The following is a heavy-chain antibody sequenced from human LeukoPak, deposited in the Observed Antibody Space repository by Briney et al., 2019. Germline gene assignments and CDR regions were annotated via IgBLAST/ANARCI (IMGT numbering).Heavy chain of an antibody. CDR3: ARLLYDFWSGYYLFDY. CDR2: IYYSGST. Sequence: SETLSLTCTVSGGSIISSTFYWGWVRQPPGKGLEWIGSIYYSGSTYYDPSLKSRVTISVDTSKNQFSLKLSSVTAADTAVYYCARLLYDFWSGYYLFDYWGQGTLVTVSS. D-gene: IGHD3-3*01. J-gene: IGHJ4*02. CDR1: GGSIISSTFY. V-gene: IGHV4-39*01.